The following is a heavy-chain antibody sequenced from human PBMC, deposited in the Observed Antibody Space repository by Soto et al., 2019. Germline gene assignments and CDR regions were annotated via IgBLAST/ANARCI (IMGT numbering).Heavy chain of an antibody. CDR3: ARTSVAQSEDYFDY. D-gene: IGHD5-12*01. CDR2: TSSNNGKT. J-gene: IGHJ4*02. CDR1: GYSFTTYG. Sequence: ASVKVSCKTSGYSFTTYGISWVRQAPGQGLEWMGWTSSNNGKTKYAQKFQGRVTMTTNKSTNTVHMELRSLRSVDTAVYYCARTSVAQSEDYFDYWGQGTLVTVSS. V-gene: IGHV1-18*01.